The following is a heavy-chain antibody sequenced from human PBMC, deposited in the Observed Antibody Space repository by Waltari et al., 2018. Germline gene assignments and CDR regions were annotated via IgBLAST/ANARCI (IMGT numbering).Heavy chain of an antibody. V-gene: IGHV5-51*01. CDR3: ARQISGIASGMDV. J-gene: IGHJ6*02. Sequence: EVQLVQSGAEVKTPGDSLTLSCKGSGYSFSNSWIGWVRQMPGKGLEWMGFIYPGDSDTRYSPSFQGQVTISADKSISTAYLQWSSLKASDTALFYCARQISGIASGMDVWGQGTTVTVSS. CDR2: IYPGDSDT. D-gene: IGHD6-13*01. CDR1: GYSFSNSW.